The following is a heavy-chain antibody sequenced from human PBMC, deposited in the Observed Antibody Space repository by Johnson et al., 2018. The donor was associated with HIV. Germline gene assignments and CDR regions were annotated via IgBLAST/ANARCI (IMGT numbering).Heavy chain of an antibody. V-gene: IGHV3-30*19. CDR1: GFTFSSYG. J-gene: IGHJ3*02. D-gene: IGHD5-24*01. CDR2: IPYDGSNK. Sequence: QVQLVESGGGVVQPGRSLRLSCAASGFTFSSYGMHWVRQAPGKGLEWVAVIPYDGSNKYYADSVKGRFTISRDNSKNTLYLQMNSLKTEDTAVYYCTTRTWLDAFDIWGQGTRVTVSS. CDR3: TTRTWLDAFDI.